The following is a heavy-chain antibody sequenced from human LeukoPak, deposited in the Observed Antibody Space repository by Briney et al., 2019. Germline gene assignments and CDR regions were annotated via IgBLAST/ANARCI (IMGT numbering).Heavy chain of an antibody. J-gene: IGHJ6*03. CDR2: IFYSGST. Sequence: PSETLSLTCTVSGGSISTSNYYWGWIRQPPGKGLEWIGNIFYSGSTYYSPSLKSRVTISVDTSKNQFSLKLSSVTAADTAVYYCARGVWQWLVSDADYYYMDVWGKGTTVTISS. D-gene: IGHD6-19*01. CDR3: ARGVWQWLVSDADYYYMDV. CDR1: GGSISTSNYY. V-gene: IGHV4-39*07.